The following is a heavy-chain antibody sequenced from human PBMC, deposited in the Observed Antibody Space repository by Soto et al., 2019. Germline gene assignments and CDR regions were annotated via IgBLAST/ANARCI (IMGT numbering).Heavy chain of an antibody. V-gene: IGHV1-69*04. D-gene: IGHD3-22*01. J-gene: IGHJ4*02. CDR3: ARDQTTYYYDSSGYSEQWYFDY. CDR2: IIPILGIA. Sequence: GASVKVSCKASGGTFSSYTISWVRQAPGQGLEWMGRIIPILGIANYAQKFQGRVTITADKSTSTAYMELSSLRSEDTAVYYCARDQTTYYYDSSGYSEQWYFDYWGQGTLVTVSS. CDR1: GGTFSSYT.